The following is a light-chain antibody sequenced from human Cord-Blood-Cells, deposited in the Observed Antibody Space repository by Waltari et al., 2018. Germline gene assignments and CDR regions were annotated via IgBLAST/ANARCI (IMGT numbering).Light chain of an antibody. Sequence: DTQMTQSPSHLFASVGDRVTITCRASQSISSYLNWYQQKPGKAPKLLIYAASSLQSGVPSRFSGSGSGTDFTLTISSLQPEDFATYYCQQSYSTPWTFGQGTKVEIK. CDR2: AAS. J-gene: IGKJ1*01. CDR3: QQSYSTPWT. V-gene: IGKV1-39*01. CDR1: QSISSY.